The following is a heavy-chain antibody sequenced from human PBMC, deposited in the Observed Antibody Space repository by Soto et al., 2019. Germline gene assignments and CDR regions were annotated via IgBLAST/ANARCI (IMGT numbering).Heavy chain of an antibody. V-gene: IGHV3-33*01. D-gene: IGHD6-19*01. CDR2: IWYDGGNK. CDR1: GFXFXXYV. J-gene: IGHJ4*02. Sequence: QVQLVESGGGVVQPGRSLXLSCAASGFXFXXYVMHWVRQAPGKGLEWVAVIWYDGGNKYYADSVKGRFTISRDTSKNTLYLQMNSLTAEDTAVYYCARDGQWLPRDGLRSSYYFDYWGQGTLVTVSS. CDR3: ARDGQWLPRDGLRSSYYFDY.